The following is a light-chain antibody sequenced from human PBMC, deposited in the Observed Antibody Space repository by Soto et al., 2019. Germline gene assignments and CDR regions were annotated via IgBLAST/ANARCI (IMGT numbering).Light chain of an antibody. V-gene: IGKV3D-15*01. CDR3: QQSSSVPRT. Sequence: EIVMTQSPGTLSVSPGERATLSCRASRGVSSNLAWYQQKPGQAPRLLIYDASTRATGIPARFSGSGSGTHFTLTISGLQPEDFATYYCQQSSSVPRTFGQGTRVDLK. CDR1: RGVSSN. J-gene: IGKJ1*01. CDR2: DAS.